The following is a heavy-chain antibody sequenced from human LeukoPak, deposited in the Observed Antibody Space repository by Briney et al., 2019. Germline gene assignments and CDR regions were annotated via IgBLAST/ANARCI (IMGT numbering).Heavy chain of an antibody. Sequence: ASVTVSFKASVGTFSIYAISWVRQAPGQGLEWMGRIIPIFGTANYAQKFQGRVTITADKSTSTAYMELRSLRSEDTAVYYCARGELELNWFDPWGQGTLVTVSS. J-gene: IGHJ5*02. CDR2: IIPIFGTA. CDR3: ARGELELNWFDP. CDR1: VGTFSIYA. V-gene: IGHV1-69*06. D-gene: IGHD1-7*01.